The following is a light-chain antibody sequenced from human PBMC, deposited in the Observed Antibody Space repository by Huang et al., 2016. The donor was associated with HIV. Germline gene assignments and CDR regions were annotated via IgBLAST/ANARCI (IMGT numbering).Light chain of an antibody. CDR1: QSVSSY. Sequence: EIVLTQSPATLSLSPGERATLSCRASQSVSSYLAWYQQKPGQAPRLLIYEASNRATGIPARCSGSGSGTDFTLTISSLEPEDFAFYYCQQRSNWPPATFGQGTRLEIK. J-gene: IGKJ5*01. V-gene: IGKV3-11*01. CDR3: QQRSNWPPAT. CDR2: EAS.